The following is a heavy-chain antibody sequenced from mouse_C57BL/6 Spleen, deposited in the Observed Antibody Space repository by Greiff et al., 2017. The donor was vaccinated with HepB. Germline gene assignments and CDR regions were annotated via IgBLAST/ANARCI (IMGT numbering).Heavy chain of an antibody. Sequence: DVKLVESGGGLVQPGGSLSLSCAASGFTFTDYYMSWVRQPPGKALEWLGFIRNKANGYTSEYSASVKGRFTISRDNSQSILYLQMNALRAEDSATYYCARYRYYFDYWGQGTTLTVSS. CDR1: GFTFTDYY. CDR2: IRNKANGYTS. V-gene: IGHV7-3*01. CDR3: ARYRYYFDY. J-gene: IGHJ2*01.